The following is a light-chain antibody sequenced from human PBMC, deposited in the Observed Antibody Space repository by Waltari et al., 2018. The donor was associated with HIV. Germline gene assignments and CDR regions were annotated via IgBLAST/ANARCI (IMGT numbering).Light chain of an antibody. CDR3: STWGGSLSGPV. V-gene: IGLV1-47*01. CDR1: RSTLGSKY. J-gene: IGLJ3*02. CDR2: MNH. Sequence: QSVLTQPPSTSGTPGQRVTISCSASRSTLGSKYVSWYQQLPGTAPKLLTYMNHQRPAGVPDRFSGSKSGTSASLDISGLRSEDEALYYCSTWGGSLSGPVFGGGTKLTVL.